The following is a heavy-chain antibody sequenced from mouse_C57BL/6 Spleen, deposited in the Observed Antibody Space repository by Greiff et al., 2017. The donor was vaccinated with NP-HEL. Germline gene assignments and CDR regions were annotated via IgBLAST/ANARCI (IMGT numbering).Heavy chain of an antibody. V-gene: IGHV1-64*01. CDR3: ARPNSDQFAH. CDR1: GYTFTRYW. D-gene: IGHD3-1*01. J-gene: IGHJ3*01. CDR2: IHPNSGST. Sequence: QVQLQQPGAELVQPGASVTLSCKASGYTFTRYWMHWVKQRPGQGLEWIGMIHPNSGSTNYNEKFKSKATLTVDKSSSTAYMQLSSLTSEDSAVYDCARPNSDQFAHWGQGTLSTDS.